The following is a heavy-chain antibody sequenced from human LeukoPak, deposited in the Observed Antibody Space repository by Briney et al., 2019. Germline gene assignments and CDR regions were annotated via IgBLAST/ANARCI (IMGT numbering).Heavy chain of an antibody. D-gene: IGHD3-9*01. J-gene: IGHJ6*04. Sequence: SVKLSCKASGGTFSSNAISWVRQAPGQGLGWMGRIIPIFGIATYDKKSQGRVTITADKSTSTAYIELRRLRSEDTAVYCCARDGVLYYDILTGYSGYYYYGMDVWGKGTTVTVSS. CDR3: ARDGVLYYDILTGYSGYYYYGMDV. V-gene: IGHV1-69*04. CDR1: GGTFSSNA. CDR2: IIPIFGIA.